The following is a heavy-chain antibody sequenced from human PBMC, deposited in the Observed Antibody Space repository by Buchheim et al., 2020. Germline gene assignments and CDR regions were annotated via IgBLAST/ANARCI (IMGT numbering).Heavy chain of an antibody. D-gene: IGHD1-26*01. CDR3: ARGGRGRVRPIFDY. J-gene: IGHJ4*02. V-gene: IGHV4-61*02. CDR1: GGSISSGSYY. Sequence: QVQLQESGPGLVKPSQTLSLTCTVSGGSISSGSYYWSWIRQPAGKGLEWIGEINHSGSTNYNPSLKSRVTISVDTSKNQFSLKLSSVTAADTAVYYCARGGRGRVRPIFDYWGQGTL. CDR2: INHSGST.